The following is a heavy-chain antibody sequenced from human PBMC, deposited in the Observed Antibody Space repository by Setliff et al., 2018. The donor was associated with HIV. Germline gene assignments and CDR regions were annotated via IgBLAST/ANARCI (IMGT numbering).Heavy chain of an antibody. CDR2: IYHRGGT. V-gene: IGHV4-28*03. CDR3: VRETGVHVDPDGLGYHTFDF. D-gene: IGHD2-8*02. CDR1: GSSIYDYW. J-gene: IGHJ3*01. Sequence: PAETLSLTCYVSGSSIYDYWWAWIRQPPGKGLEDIGSIYHRGGTVNNPSLKSRVTMSVDTSKNQFSLKLTSVTAAYTATYYCVRETGVHVDPDGLGYHTFDFWGRGTMVTVS.